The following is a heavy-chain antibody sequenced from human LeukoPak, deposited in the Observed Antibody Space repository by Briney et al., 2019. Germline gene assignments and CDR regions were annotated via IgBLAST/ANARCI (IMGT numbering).Heavy chain of an antibody. J-gene: IGHJ5*02. Sequence: PGGSLGLSCAASGFTFSSFAMTWVRQAPGKGLEWVSTINNSGDSTYYGDSVKGRFTISRDNSKNTLYLQMNSLRAEDTAAYYCAKDHSSYDILTGYPLTWGQGTLVTVSS. V-gene: IGHV3-23*01. D-gene: IGHD3-9*01. CDR2: INNSGDST. CDR3: AKDHSSYDILTGYPLT. CDR1: GFTFSSFA.